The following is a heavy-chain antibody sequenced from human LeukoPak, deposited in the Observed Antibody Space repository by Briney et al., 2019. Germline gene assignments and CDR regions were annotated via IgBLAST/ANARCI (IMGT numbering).Heavy chain of an antibody. Sequence: SETLSLTCTVSGGSISSSNYYWGWIRQPPGKGLEWIGSIFYSGSPYYNPSLKSRVTISVDTSKNQFSLKLSSVTAADTAVYYCARGGFYCGGDCYVDYWGQGTLVTVSS. J-gene: IGHJ4*02. CDR3: ARGGFYCGGDCYVDY. CDR2: IFYSGSP. D-gene: IGHD2-21*02. CDR1: GGSISSSNYY. V-gene: IGHV4-39*01.